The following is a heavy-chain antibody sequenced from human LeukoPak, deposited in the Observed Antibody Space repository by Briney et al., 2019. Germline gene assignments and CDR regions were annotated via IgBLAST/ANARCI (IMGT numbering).Heavy chain of an antibody. CDR2: ISYDGSNK. Sequence: PGGSLRLSCAASGFTFSSYGMHWVRQAPGKGLEWVAVISYDGSNKYYADSVKGRFTISRDNSKNTLYLQMNSLRAEDTAVYYCAKDRDYYDSSGPNYYFDYWGQGTLVTVSS. CDR3: AKDRDYYDSSGPNYYFDY. CDR1: GFTFSSYG. D-gene: IGHD3-22*01. V-gene: IGHV3-30*18. J-gene: IGHJ4*02.